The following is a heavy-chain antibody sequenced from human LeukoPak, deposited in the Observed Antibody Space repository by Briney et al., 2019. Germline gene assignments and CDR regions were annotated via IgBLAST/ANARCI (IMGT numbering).Heavy chain of an antibody. J-gene: IGHJ4*02. CDR2: ISSSGTTI. CDR1: GFTFSSYS. Sequence: GGSLRLSCAASGFTFSSYSMNWVRQAPGKGLEWVSYISSSGTTIYYTDSVKGRFTISRDNAKNSLYLQMNSLRAEDTAVYYCARDLLYSYGIVFDYWGQGTLVTVSS. D-gene: IGHD5-18*01. V-gene: IGHV3-48*04. CDR3: ARDLLYSYGIVFDY.